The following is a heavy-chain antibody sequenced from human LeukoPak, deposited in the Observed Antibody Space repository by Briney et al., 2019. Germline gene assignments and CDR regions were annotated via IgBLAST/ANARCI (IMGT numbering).Heavy chain of an antibody. D-gene: IGHD3-10*01. CDR3: ARRRSSTLIDY. CDR2: IYPGDSDT. V-gene: IGHV5-51*01. Sequence: PGESLKISCKGSGYIFTNYWIAWVRQMPGKGLEWMGIIYPGDSDTRYSPSFQGQVTISADKSISTAYLQWNSLKASDTAMYFCARRRSSTLIDYWGQGTLVTVSS. J-gene: IGHJ4*02. CDR1: GYIFTNYW.